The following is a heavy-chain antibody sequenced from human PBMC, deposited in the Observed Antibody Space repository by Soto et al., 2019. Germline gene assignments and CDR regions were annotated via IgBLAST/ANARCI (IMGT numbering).Heavy chain of an antibody. Sequence: GASVKVSCKASGYTFTSYAMHWVRQAPGQRLEWMGWINAGNGNTKYSQKFQGRVTITADESTSTAYMELSSLRSEDTAVYYCASVLELHYYYGMDVWGQGTTVTVSS. CDR1: GYTFTSYA. D-gene: IGHD1-7*01. CDR3: ASVLELHYYYGMDV. V-gene: IGHV1-3*01. CDR2: INAGNGNT. J-gene: IGHJ6*02.